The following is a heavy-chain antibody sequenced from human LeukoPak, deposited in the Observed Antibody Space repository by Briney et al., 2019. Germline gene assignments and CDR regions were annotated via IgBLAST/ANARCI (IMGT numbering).Heavy chain of an antibody. V-gene: IGHV3-66*02. Sequence: GGSLRLSCAASGLNVSANYMTWIRQAPGKGLEWVSLIYGAGAAYYAESVRGRFIISRDNSKNTLFLQMNSLRVEDTAVYYCVSSTGQQLIPYDYWGQGTHVAVSS. CDR3: VSSTGQQLIPYDY. J-gene: IGHJ4*02. CDR2: IYGAGAA. CDR1: GLNVSANY. D-gene: IGHD6-13*01.